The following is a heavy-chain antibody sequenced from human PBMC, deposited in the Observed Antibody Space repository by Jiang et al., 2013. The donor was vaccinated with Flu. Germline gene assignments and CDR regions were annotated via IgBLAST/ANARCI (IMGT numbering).Heavy chain of an antibody. Sequence: CRASGYTFTSYAMNWVRQAPGQGLEWMGWINTNTGNPTYAQGFTGRFVFSLDTSVSTAYLQISSLKAEDTAVYYCARDWAIYGPRGNWFDPWGQGTLVTVSS. CDR2: INTNTGNP. CDR3: ARDWAIYGPRGNWFDP. V-gene: IGHV7-4-1*02. D-gene: IGHD3-10*01. J-gene: IGHJ5*02. CDR1: GYTFTSYA.